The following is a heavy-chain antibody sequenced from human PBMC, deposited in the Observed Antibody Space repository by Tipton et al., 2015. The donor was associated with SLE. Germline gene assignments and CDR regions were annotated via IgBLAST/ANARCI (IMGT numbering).Heavy chain of an antibody. CDR3: AREDGGDYFDY. CDR2: INYSGNT. D-gene: IGHD3-16*01. V-gene: IGHV4-59*01. Sequence: TLSLTCTVSGASINDYYWSWIRQPPGKGLEWIAYINYSGNTNYNPSLKNRVTTSVDMSKNQFSLNLSSVTAADTAVYYCAREDGGDYFDYWGQGTLVTVSS. J-gene: IGHJ4*02. CDR1: GASINDYY.